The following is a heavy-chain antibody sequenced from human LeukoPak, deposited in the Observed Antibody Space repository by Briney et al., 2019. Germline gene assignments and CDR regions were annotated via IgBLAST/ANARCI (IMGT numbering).Heavy chain of an antibody. V-gene: IGHV4-59*01. CDR2: IYYSGST. J-gene: IGHJ4*02. D-gene: IGHD1-26*01. CDR3: ARDGDTSGSYFDF. CDR1: GGSISSYY. Sequence: SETLSLTSTVSGGSISSYYWSWIRQPPGEGLEWIGYIYYSGSTNYNPSLRSRVTISVDTSKNQFSLGLSSMTPADTAVYYCARDGDTSGSYFDFWGQGTVVTVSS.